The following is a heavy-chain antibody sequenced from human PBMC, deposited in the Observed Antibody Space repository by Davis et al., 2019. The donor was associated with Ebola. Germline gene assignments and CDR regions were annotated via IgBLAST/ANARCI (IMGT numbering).Heavy chain of an antibody. V-gene: IGHV3-23*01. CDR1: GFIFRSYF. Sequence: AGSLRLSCAASGFIFRSYFMSWVRQAPGKGLEWVSTLGTSADTYYADSVKGRFTISRDNSRNTLYLQLTSLRDEDTAVYYCAGEDYFYYGMDVWGQGTTVTVSS. J-gene: IGHJ6*02. CDR3: AGEDYFYYGMDV. CDR2: LGTSADT.